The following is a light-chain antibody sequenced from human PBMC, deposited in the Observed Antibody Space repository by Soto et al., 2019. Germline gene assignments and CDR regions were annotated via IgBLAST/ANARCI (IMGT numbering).Light chain of an antibody. Sequence: EMVLTQSPATLSLSPGERATLSCRASQSVSSYLAWYQQKAGQAPRLLIYDASNRATGIPARFSGSGSGTDFTLTISRLKPEDFAVYYCQQRSSWPRTFGLGTKVDIK. V-gene: IGKV3-11*01. CDR1: QSVSSY. CDR3: QQRSSWPRT. J-gene: IGKJ1*01. CDR2: DAS.